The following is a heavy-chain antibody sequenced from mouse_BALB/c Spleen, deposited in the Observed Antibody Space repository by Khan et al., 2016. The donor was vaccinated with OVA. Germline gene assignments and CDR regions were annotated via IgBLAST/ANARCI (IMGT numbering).Heavy chain of an antibody. CDR1: GFSLTNYG. D-gene: IGHD2-10*01. CDR3: ARQPYYHYYIMDY. Sequence: VQLQESGPGLVAPSQSLSITCTISGFSLTNYGVHWVRQPPGKGLEWLVVIWSDGSTTYNSTLKSRLSISKDNSKSQVFLKMNSLQTDHTAMYYCARQPYYHYYIMDYWGQGTSVTVSS. J-gene: IGHJ4*01. V-gene: IGHV2-6-1*01. CDR2: IWSDGST.